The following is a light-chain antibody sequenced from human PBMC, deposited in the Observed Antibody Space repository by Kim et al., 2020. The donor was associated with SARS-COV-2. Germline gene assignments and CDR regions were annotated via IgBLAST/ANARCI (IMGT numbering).Light chain of an antibody. Sequence: VSPGQRATLSCRASQSVNSNLAWYQQKPVQAPRLLIYGASTRATAVPARFSGSGSRTEFTLTITSLQSEDFAVYYCQQYNNWPLTFGGGTKVDIK. J-gene: IGKJ4*01. V-gene: IGKV3-15*01. CDR2: GAS. CDR1: QSVNSN. CDR3: QQYNNWPLT.